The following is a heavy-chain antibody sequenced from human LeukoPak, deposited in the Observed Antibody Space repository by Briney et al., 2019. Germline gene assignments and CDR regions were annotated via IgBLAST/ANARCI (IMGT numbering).Heavy chain of an antibody. J-gene: IGHJ4*02. D-gene: IGHD1-1*01. Sequence: GGSLRLSGSASGFIFINYSRIWERQAPGTGLEWVSYITSSSSIIYYADSVKGRFTIPIDNAKNSLYLQMNSLRAEDTAVYYCARGPIHWTPLDNWGERALVSVSP. CDR2: ITSSSSII. V-gene: IGHV3-48*01. CDR1: GFIFINYS. CDR3: ARGPIHWTPLDN.